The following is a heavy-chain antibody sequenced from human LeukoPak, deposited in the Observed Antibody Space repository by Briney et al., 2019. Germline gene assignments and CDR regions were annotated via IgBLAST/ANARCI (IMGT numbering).Heavy chain of an antibody. CDR3: ATQPMQLGYCSGGSCYYYYYYYMDV. D-gene: IGHD2-15*01. V-gene: IGHV1-8*01. Sequence: ASVKVSCKASGYTFTSYDINWVRQATGQGLEWMGWMNPNSGNTGYAQKFQGRVTMTRNTSISTAYMELNSLRSEDTAVYYCATQPMQLGYCSGGSCYYYYYYYMDVWGKGTTVTVSS. CDR1: GYTFTSYD. J-gene: IGHJ6*03. CDR2: MNPNSGNT.